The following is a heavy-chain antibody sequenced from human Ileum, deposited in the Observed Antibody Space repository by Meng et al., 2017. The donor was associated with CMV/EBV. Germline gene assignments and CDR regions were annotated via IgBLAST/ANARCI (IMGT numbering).Heavy chain of an antibody. V-gene: IGHV4-61*08. J-gene: IGHJ4*03. CDR3: ARGSGSSRPNFGY. D-gene: IGHD6-6*01. Sequence: GSLRLSCTVSGGSISGGYFLNWIRQPPGQGLEWIGYMYYTGTTNYNPSLRGRVTISVDTSKSQFSLKLTSVTAADTAVYYCARGSGSSRPNFGYWGQGT. CDR2: MYYTGTT. CDR1: GGSISGGYF.